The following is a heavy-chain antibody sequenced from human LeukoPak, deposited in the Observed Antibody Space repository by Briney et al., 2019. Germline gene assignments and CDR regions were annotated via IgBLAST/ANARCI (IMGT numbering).Heavy chain of an antibody. CDR1: GGSISSSSYY. CDR2: IYYSGST. J-gene: IGHJ4*02. CDR3: ARGGRIVGALHNFDY. D-gene: IGHD1-26*01. Sequence: KPSETLSLTCTVSGGSISSSSYYWGWIRQPPGKGLEWIGSIYYSGSTYYNPSLKSRVTISVDTSKNQFSLKLSSVTAADTAVYYCARGGRIVGALHNFDYWGQGTLVTVSS. V-gene: IGHV4-39*07.